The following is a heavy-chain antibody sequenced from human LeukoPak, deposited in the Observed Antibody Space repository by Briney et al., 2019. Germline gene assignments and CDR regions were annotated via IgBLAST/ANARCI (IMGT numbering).Heavy chain of an antibody. CDR2: TYTGGST. V-gene: IGHV3-53*01. Sequence: GGSLRLSCAASGFTVSSNYMSWVRQAPGKGLEWVSVTYTGGSTNYADSVKGRFSISRDNSKNTLYLQMNSLRAEDTAVCYCARVDVVTVGKNAFDIWGQGTMVTVSS. CDR3: ARVDVVTVGKNAFDI. D-gene: IGHD4-23*01. CDR1: GFTVSSNY. J-gene: IGHJ3*02.